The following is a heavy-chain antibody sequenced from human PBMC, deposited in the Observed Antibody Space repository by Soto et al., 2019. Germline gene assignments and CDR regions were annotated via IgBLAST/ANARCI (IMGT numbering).Heavy chain of an antibody. J-gene: IGHJ4*02. Sequence: QVQLVESGGGVVQPGRSLRLSCAASGFTFSSYAMHWVRQAPGKGLEWVAVISYDGSNKYYADSVKGRFTISRDNSKNTLYLQMNSLRAEDTAVYYCARGLRGVVTATSRLPGDYWGQGTLVTVSS. CDR1: GFTFSSYA. CDR2: ISYDGSNK. V-gene: IGHV3-30-3*01. CDR3: ARGLRGVVTATSRLPGDY. D-gene: IGHD2-21*02.